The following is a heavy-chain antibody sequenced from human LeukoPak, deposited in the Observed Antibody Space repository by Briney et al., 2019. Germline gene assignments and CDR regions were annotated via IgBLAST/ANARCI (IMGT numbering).Heavy chain of an antibody. J-gene: IGHJ5*02. CDR1: GGSISSYY. Sequence: TSETLSLTCTVSGGSISSYYWSWIRQPPGKGLEWIGYISYSGSTNYNPSLKSRVTISVDTSKNQFSLKLSSVTAADTAVYYCARAAEIVVVPAAKPNNWFDPWGQGTLVTVSS. CDR3: ARAAEIVVVPAAKPNNWFDP. V-gene: IGHV4-59*12. D-gene: IGHD2-2*02. CDR2: ISYSGST.